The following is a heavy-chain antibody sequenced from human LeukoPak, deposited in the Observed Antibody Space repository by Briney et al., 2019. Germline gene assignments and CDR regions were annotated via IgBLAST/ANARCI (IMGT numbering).Heavy chain of an antibody. CDR3: AKAPDAY. V-gene: IGHV3-21*01. CDR1: GFTFSSYS. CDR2: ISSTSIYK. J-gene: IGHJ4*02. Sequence: GGSLRLSCAASGFTFSSYSMNWVRQAPGKGLEWVSSISSTSIYKYYADSVKGRFTISRDNAENSLYLQMNGLRAEDTAVYYCAKAPDAYWGQGTLVTVSS. D-gene: IGHD1-14*01.